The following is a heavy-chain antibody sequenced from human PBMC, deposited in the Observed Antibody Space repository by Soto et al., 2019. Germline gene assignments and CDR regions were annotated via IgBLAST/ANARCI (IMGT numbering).Heavy chain of an antibody. D-gene: IGHD4-17*01. CDR2: ISYDGSNK. Sequence: GGSLRLSCAASGFTFSSYGMHWVRQAPGKGLEWVAVISYDGSNKYYADSVKGRFTISRDNSKNTLYLQMNSLRAEDTAVYYCAKDHYGDYSLYAFDIWGQGTMVTVSS. CDR3: AKDHYGDYSLYAFDI. CDR1: GFTFSSYG. V-gene: IGHV3-30*18. J-gene: IGHJ3*02.